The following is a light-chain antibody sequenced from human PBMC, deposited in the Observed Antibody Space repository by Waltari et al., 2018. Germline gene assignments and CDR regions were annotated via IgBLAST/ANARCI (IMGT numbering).Light chain of an antibody. V-gene: IGLV4-69*01. Sequence: QVVLTQSPSASASLGASVTLTCTLSGGHSGYAIPWHQPQPEKGPRYLMKLNRGGRHTKGDGIPDRFSGSSSGAERYLTISSLQSEDEADYYCQTWGTGIRVFGGGTRLTVL. J-gene: IGLJ3*02. CDR1: GGHSGYA. CDR3: QTWGTGIRV. CDR2: LNRGGRH.